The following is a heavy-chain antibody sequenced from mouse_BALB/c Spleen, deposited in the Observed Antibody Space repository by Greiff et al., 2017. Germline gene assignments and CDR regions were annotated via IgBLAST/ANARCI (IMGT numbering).Heavy chain of an antibody. CDR2: ISYSGST. CDR1: GYSITSDYA. CDR3: ARRDYYGSSYDYAMDY. D-gene: IGHD1-1*01. V-gene: IGHV3-2*02. Sequence: VQLKESGPGLVKPSQSLSLTCTVTGYSITSDYAWNWIRQFPGNKLEWMGYISYSGSTSYNPSLKSRISITRDTSKNQFFLQLNSVTTEDTATYYCARRDYYGSSYDYAMDYWGQGTSVTVSS. J-gene: IGHJ4*01.